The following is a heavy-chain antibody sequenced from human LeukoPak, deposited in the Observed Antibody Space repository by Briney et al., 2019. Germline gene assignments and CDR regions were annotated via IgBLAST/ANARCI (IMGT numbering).Heavy chain of an antibody. V-gene: IGHV4-34*01. D-gene: IGHD1-26*01. Sequence: SETLSLTCAVYGGSFNTYYWTWVRQPPGKGLEWIGDINHSGTTNYNPSLTSRVTISVDTSNNQFSLRLTSVTAADTAIYYCAKGVGRPPGYWGQGTLVTVSS. CDR3: AKGVGRPPGY. J-gene: IGHJ4*02. CDR2: INHSGTT. CDR1: GGSFNTYY.